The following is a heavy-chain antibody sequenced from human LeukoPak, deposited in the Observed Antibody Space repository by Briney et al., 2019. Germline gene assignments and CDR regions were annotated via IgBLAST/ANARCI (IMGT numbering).Heavy chain of an antibody. CDR2: INTGNGNT. CDR1: GYTFTNYA. CDR3: ARDRRGATTEL. Sequence: ASVKVSCKASGYTFTNYAIHYMRQAPGQGLQWVGWINTGNGNTRYSENFQGRVTITRDTSATTAYMDLSSLRSEDTAVYYCARDRRGATTELWGQGTLVTVSS. D-gene: IGHD1-26*01. J-gene: IGHJ4*02. V-gene: IGHV1-3*04.